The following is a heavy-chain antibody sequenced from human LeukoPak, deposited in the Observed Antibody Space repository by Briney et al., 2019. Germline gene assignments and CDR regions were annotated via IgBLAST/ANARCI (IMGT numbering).Heavy chain of an antibody. J-gene: IGHJ6*02. Sequence: GSSVKVSCKASGDTFSSYAISWVRQAPGQGLEWMGRIIPILGIANYAQKFQGRVTITADKSTSTAYMELSSLRSEDTAVYYCATIVDTAMLGMDVWGQGTTVTVSS. D-gene: IGHD5-18*01. CDR1: GDTFSSYA. V-gene: IGHV1-69*04. CDR2: IIPILGIA. CDR3: ATIVDTAMLGMDV.